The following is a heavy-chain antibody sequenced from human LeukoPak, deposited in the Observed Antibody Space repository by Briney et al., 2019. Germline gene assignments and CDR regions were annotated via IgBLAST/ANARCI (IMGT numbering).Heavy chain of an antibody. CDR2: IYHSGST. J-gene: IGHJ4*02. CDR3: ARGGNYYDSSGPGDY. D-gene: IGHD3-22*01. V-gene: IGHV4-28*03. Sequence: SETLSLACAVSGYSISSTNWWGWIRQPPGKGLEWIGYIYHSGSTYYNPSLKSRVTISVDRSKNQFSLKLSSVTAADTAVYYCARGGNYYDSSGPGDYWGQGTLVTVSS. CDR1: GYSISSTNW.